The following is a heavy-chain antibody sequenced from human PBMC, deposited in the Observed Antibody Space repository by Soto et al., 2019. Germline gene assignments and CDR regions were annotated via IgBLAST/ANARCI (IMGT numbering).Heavy chain of an antibody. V-gene: IGHV4-34*01. CDR3: ARGRRITMVRGVILTPPTKMDV. J-gene: IGHJ6*02. CDR1: GGSFSGYY. Sequence: SETLSLTCDVYGGSFSGYYWSWIRQPPGKGLEWIGEINHSVRTNYNPSLKSRFTMSLDTSKNHFSLKLSSVTAAVTAVYYCARGRRITMVRGVILTPPTKMDVCGQGTKVTVSS. CDR2: INHSVRT. D-gene: IGHD3-10*01.